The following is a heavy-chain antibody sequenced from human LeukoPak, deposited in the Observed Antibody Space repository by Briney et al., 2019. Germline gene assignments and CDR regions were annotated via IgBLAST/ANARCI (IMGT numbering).Heavy chain of an antibody. Sequence: SETLSLTCTVSGGSISSSSYYWGWIRQPPGKGLEGIGSIYYSGSTYYNPSLKSRVTISIDTSKNQFSLKLSTVPAADTAVYYCAHNYDGSEYFDYWGRGTLVTVSS. CDR2: IYYSGST. CDR1: GGSISSSSYY. J-gene: IGHJ4*02. D-gene: IGHD3-22*01. CDR3: AHNYDGSEYFDY. V-gene: IGHV4-39*07.